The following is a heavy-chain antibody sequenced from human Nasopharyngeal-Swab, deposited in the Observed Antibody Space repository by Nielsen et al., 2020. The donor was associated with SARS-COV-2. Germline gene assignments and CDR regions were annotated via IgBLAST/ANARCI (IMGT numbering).Heavy chain of an antibody. J-gene: IGHJ4*02. CDR2: INHSGTT. V-gene: IGHV4-34*01. CDR1: GGSFSGYY. Sequence: SETLSLTCAVYGGSFSGYYWSWIRQPPGKGLVWIGEINHSGTTSYNPSLKSRVTISSDTSKNQFSLKLSSVTAADTAVYYCARGHRSISMIVVVIATAHFYFDSWGRGTLVTVTS. CDR3: ARGHRSISMIVVVIATAHFYFDS. D-gene: IGHD3-22*01.